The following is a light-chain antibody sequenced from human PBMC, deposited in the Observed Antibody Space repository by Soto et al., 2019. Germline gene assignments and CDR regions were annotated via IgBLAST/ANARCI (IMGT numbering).Light chain of an antibody. V-gene: IGKV3-15*01. Sequence: EIVMTQSPATLSVSPGERATLSCRASQSVSSKLAWYQHIPGQAPRLLIYGATTRATGIPTRFSGSESGTEFTLTIGSLQSEDFAVYYCLQYYGRPKTFGQGTKVEIK. J-gene: IGKJ1*01. CDR3: LQYYGRPKT. CDR1: QSVSSK. CDR2: GAT.